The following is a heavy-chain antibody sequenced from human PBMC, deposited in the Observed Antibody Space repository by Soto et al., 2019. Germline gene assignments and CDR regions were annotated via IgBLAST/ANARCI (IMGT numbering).Heavy chain of an antibody. CDR1: GFTFSSYS. D-gene: IGHD3-10*01. CDR3: AREHFTYYYGSGSYYFDY. Sequence: EVQLVESGGGLVKPGGSLRLSCAASGFTFSSYSMNWVRQAPGKGLEWVSSISSSSSYIYYADSVKGRFTISRDNAKNSLYLQMNSLRAEDTAVYYCAREHFTYYYGSGSYYFDYWGQGTLVTVSS. J-gene: IGHJ4*02. V-gene: IGHV3-21*01. CDR2: ISSSSSYI.